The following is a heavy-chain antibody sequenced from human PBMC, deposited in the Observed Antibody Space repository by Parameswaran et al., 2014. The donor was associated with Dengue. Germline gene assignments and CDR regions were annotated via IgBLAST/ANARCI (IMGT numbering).Heavy chain of an antibody. V-gene: IGHV4-34*01. CDR2: INHSGST. J-gene: IGHJ6*02. Sequence: RWIRQPQEGLEWIGEINHSGSTNFNPSLKSRVTISVDTSKNQFSLKLSSVTAADTAVYYCARGIPLPARGDSSGYYYSYYYYGMDVWGQGTTVTVSS. D-gene: IGHD3-22*01. CDR3: ARGIPLPARGDSSGYYYSYYYYGMDV.